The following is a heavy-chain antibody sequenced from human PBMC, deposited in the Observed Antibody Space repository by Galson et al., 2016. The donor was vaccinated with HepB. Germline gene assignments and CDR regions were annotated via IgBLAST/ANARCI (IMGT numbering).Heavy chain of an antibody. Sequence: SETLSLTCAVSGGSISNNYWCNWVRQPPGKGLERIAEIHPDGRTNYNPSLKSRVTLSVDKSNNQFSLKLTSVTAADTAVYYCARGRGVAAPRRFDPWGQGILVTVSS. CDR2: IHPDGRT. CDR1: GGSISNNYW. J-gene: IGHJ5*02. CDR3: ARGRGVAAPRRFDP. V-gene: IGHV4-4*02. D-gene: IGHD6-6*01.